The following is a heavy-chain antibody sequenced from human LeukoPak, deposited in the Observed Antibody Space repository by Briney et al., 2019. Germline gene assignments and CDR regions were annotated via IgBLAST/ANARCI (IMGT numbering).Heavy chain of an antibody. CDR2: IYPGDSDT. D-gene: IGHD6-19*01. CDR1: GYSFTTYW. Sequence: LGESLKISCKGSGYSFTTYWIGWVRQMPGKGLEWMGIIYPGDSDTRYSPSFQGQVTFSADKSITTAYLQWSSLKASDTAMYYCARLVAVAGLSWYFDYWGQGALVTVPS. J-gene: IGHJ4*02. V-gene: IGHV5-51*01. CDR3: ARLVAVAGLSWYFDY.